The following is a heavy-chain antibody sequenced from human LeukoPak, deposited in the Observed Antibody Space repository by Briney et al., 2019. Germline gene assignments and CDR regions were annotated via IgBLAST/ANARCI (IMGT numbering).Heavy chain of an antibody. Sequence: SETLSLTCTVSGDSISSSDYYWGWIRQPPGKGLEWNGSIHSSGNFYYNPSLKSRVTISLDTSNNQFSQRLFSLSAADTAVYYCARGCYNSTTDSDYWGQGALVTVSS. CDR2: IHSSGNF. CDR3: ARGCYNSTTDSDY. V-gene: IGHV4-39*07. CDR1: GDSISSSDYY. J-gene: IGHJ4*02. D-gene: IGHD3-10*01.